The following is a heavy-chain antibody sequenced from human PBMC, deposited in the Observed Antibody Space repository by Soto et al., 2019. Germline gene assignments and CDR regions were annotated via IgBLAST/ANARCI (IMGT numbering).Heavy chain of an antibody. D-gene: IGHD6-19*01. V-gene: IGHV4-39*01. J-gene: IGHJ4*02. Sequence: QLQLQESGPGLVKPSETLSLTCTVSGASISSNNYWVWIRQPPGKGLEWIGSIHYSGNTYYNSSLEGRXNINLXXSKNQFPLKLTSVTAADTAVYYCARHDQWLIRLYYWGQGTLVTVSS. CDR3: ARHDQWLIRLYY. CDR1: GASISSNNY. CDR2: IHYSGNT.